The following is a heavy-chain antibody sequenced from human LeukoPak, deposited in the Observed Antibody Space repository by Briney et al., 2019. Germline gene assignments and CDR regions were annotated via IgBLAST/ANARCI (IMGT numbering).Heavy chain of an antibody. D-gene: IGHD1-26*01. Sequence: GGSLRLSCSASGFTFSNYVMHWVRQAPGKGLEFVSGINSDGGDIHYADSVKDRFIISRDNFKTTLYLQMSSLRPEDTAVYYSVVPLSGNAYCCNYGGQGTLVAVSS. V-gene: IGHV3-64D*09. CDR2: INSDGGDI. CDR1: GFTFSNYV. CDR3: VVPLSGNAYCCNY. J-gene: IGHJ4*02.